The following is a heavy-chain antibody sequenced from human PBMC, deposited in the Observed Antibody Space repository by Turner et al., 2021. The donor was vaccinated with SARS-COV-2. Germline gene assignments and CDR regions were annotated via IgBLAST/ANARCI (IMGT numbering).Heavy chain of an antibody. CDR1: GGTFSSNA. CDR2: IIPILGIT. D-gene: IGHD2-2*02. V-gene: IGHV1-69*10. Sequence: QVQLVQSGAEVKKPGSSVKVSCTASGGTFSSNAINWVRQAPGQGLEWMGGIIPILGITNYAQKFQGRVTITADKSTSTAYMELSSLRSEDTAVYYCAREIPIQRGAFDIWGQGTMVTVSS. CDR3: AREIPIQRGAFDI. J-gene: IGHJ3*02.